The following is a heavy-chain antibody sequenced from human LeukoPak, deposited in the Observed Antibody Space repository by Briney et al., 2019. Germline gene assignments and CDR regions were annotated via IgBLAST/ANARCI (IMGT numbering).Heavy chain of an antibody. D-gene: IGHD6-13*01. CDR2: IYYSEST. V-gene: IGHV4-39*07. CDR1: GGSISSSSYY. CDR3: AREKGSSSWYEDY. Sequence: PSETLSLTCTVSGGSISSSSYYWAWIRQPPGKGRERIGSIYYSESTYYNPSLKSRVTISVDTSKIQFSLKLSSVTAADTAVYYCAREKGSSSWYEDYWGQGTLVTVSS. J-gene: IGHJ4*02.